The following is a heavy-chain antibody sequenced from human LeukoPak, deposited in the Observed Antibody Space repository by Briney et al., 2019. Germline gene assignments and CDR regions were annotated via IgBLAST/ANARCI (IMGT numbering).Heavy chain of an antibody. CDR3: AIRSPIPITIVRGVTDAFDM. Sequence: ASVKVSCNSSGYTFTICGISWVRQAPGQGLEWMGWISAYNGNTNYAHKFQDRLTITTDTSTSTAHMALRSLRSGDTAYYHCAIRSPIPITIVRGVTDAFDMSGEGTMVSVSS. D-gene: IGHD3-10*01. J-gene: IGHJ3*02. CDR2: ISAYNGNT. V-gene: IGHV1-18*01. CDR1: GYTFTICG.